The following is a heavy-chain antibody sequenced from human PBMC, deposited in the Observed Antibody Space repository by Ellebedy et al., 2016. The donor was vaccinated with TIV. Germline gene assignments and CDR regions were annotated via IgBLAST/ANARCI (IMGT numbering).Heavy chain of an antibody. J-gene: IGHJ5*02. D-gene: IGHD4-17*01. Sequence: MPSETLSLTCAVSGGSFSGYFWTWIRQSPGKGLEWIGEVNHNGNTNYSPSLKSRVTISVDTSKNQLSLKLTSVTAADTAAYYCARHIPTDSGDNWFDPWGQGTLVTVSS. CDR2: VNHNGNT. CDR3: ARHIPTDSGDNWFDP. V-gene: IGHV4-34*01. CDR1: GGSFSGYF.